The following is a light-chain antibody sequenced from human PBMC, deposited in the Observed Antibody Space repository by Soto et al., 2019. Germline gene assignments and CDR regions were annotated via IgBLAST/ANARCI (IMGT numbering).Light chain of an antibody. CDR3: SAYTSSSTLKV. J-gene: IGLJ2*01. V-gene: IGLV2-14*01. Sequence: QSALTQPASVSGSPGQSITISCTGTSSDVGGYNYVSWYQQHPGKAPKLMLYDVSNRPSGVSNRFSGSKSGNTASLTISGLQAEDEADYYCSAYTSSSTLKVFGGGTQLTV. CDR1: SSDVGGYNY. CDR2: DVS.